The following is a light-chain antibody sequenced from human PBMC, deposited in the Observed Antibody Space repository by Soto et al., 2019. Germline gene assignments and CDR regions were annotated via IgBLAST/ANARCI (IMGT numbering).Light chain of an antibody. V-gene: IGLV3-21*01. J-gene: IGLJ1*01. CDR1: NIGSKS. Sequence: SYELTQSPSVSVAPGQTATITCGGNNIGSKSVNWYQQKAGQAPVLVMSYDSDRPSGIPERFSGSNAGNTATLTLSRVESGDEADYYSQVWDTRNDHHVFGSGTKVTVL. CDR2: YDS. CDR3: QVWDTRNDHHV.